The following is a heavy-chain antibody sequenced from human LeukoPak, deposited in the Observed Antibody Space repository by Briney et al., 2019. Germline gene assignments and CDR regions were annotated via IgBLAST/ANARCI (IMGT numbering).Heavy chain of an antibody. CDR2: ISGSGDST. CDR1: GFTFSNYA. Sequence: GGSLRLSCAASGFTFSNYAMTWVRQAPGKGLEWVSVISGSGDSTYYADSVRGRFTISRDNSMNTLYLQMNSLRAEDTAVYYCARDLSSGTYGIFDIWGQGTMVTVSS. D-gene: IGHD3-10*01. CDR3: ARDLSSGTYGIFDI. J-gene: IGHJ3*02. V-gene: IGHV3-23*01.